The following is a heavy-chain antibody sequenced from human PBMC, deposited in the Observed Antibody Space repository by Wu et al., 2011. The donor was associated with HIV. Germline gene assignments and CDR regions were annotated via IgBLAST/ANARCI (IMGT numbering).Heavy chain of an antibody. D-gene: IGHD4-17*01. V-gene: IGHV1-2*02. CDR3: ARREGGDHFDY. CDR2: INPDSGGT. J-gene: IGHJ4*02. Sequence: QGLEWMGWINPDSGGTNYAQKFQGRVTMTRDTSISTAYMELSRLRSDDTAVYYCARREGGDHFDYWGQGTLVTVSS.